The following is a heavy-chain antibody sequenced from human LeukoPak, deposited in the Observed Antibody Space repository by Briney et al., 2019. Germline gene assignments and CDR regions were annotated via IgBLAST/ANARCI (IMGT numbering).Heavy chain of an antibody. CDR3: ARARYCTNGVCYERAPVVEGLDY. CDR1: GGSFSGYY. CDR2: INHSGST. V-gene: IGHV4-34*01. D-gene: IGHD2-8*01. Sequence: SETLSLTCAVYGGSFSGYYWSWIRQPPGKGLEWIGEINHSGSTNYNPSLKSRVTISVDTSKNQFSLKLSSVTAADTAVYYCARARYCTNGVCYERAPVVEGLDYWGQGTLVTVSS. J-gene: IGHJ4*02.